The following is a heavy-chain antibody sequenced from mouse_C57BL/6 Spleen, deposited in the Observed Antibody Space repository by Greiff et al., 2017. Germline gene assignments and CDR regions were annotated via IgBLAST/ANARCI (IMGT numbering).Heavy chain of an antibody. Sequence: QVHVKQPGTELVKPGASVKLSCKASGYTFTSYWMHWVKQRPGQGLEWIGNINPSNGGTNYNEKFKSKATLTVDKSSSTAYMQLSSLTSEDSAVYYCARAGGNYRGWYFDVWGTGTTVTVSS. J-gene: IGHJ1*03. CDR2: INPSNGGT. V-gene: IGHV1-53*01. CDR1: GYTFTSYW. D-gene: IGHD2-1*01. CDR3: ARAGGNYRGWYFDV.